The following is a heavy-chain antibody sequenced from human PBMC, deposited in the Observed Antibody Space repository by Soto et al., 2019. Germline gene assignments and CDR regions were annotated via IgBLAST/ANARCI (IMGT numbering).Heavy chain of an antibody. D-gene: IGHD3-10*01. Sequence: EVQVLESGGGSVQPGGSLRLSCAASGFPFSMFAMNWVRQAPGKGLEWVSGIRGSGGGTYYADSVKGWFTISRDDSRNMLYLEMNTLRGEDTAVYYCAKASGRVHYGRHVGGQGTTVTVSS. CDR3: AKASGRVHYGRHV. V-gene: IGHV3-23*01. J-gene: IGHJ6*02. CDR1: GFPFSMFA. CDR2: IRGSGGGT.